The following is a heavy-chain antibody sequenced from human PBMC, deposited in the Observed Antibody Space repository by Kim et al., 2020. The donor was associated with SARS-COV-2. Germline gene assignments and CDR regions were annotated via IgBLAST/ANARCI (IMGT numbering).Heavy chain of an antibody. J-gene: IGHJ4*02. V-gene: IGHV3-74*01. D-gene: IGHD3-10*01. CDR1: GFTFSSYW. CDR3: ARAAPTYGSGSYDADFFFDY. Sequence: GGSLRLSCAASGFTFSSYWMHWVRQAPGKGLVWVSRINSDGSSTSYADSVKGRFTISRDNAKNTLYLQMNSLRAEETAVYYCARAAPTYGSGSYDADFFFDYWRQGTLVAVSS. CDR2: INSDGSST.